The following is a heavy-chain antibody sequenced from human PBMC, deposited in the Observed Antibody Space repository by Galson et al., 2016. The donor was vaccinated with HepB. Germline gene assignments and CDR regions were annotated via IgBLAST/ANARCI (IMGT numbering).Heavy chain of an antibody. CDR3: ARVSGNAFDI. Sequence: TLSLTCSVSAGSISSGGYYWSWIRQHPGKGLEWIGYINHSGTTYHNPSLSSRAAISVDTSKNQFSLKVSSVTAADTAVYYCARVSGNAFDIWGHGTMVTVSS. V-gene: IGHV4-31*03. CDR2: INHSGTT. CDR1: AGSISSGGYY. J-gene: IGHJ3*02.